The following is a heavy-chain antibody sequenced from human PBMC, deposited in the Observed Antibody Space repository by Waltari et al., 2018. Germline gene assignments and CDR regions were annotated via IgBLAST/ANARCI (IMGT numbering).Heavy chain of an antibody. CDR2: INQDGSEK. D-gene: IGHD4-4*01. J-gene: IGHJ3*02. Sequence: EVQLVESGGGLVQRGGSLRLSCAASGFTFSNYWMSWVRQAPGKGLGWLANINQDGSEKYYVDSVKGRFTISRDNAKNSLYLRMNNLRAEDTAVYYCARAPEGTVEEAFDIWGQGTMVTVSS. CDR3: ARAPEGTVEEAFDI. CDR1: GFTFSNYW. V-gene: IGHV3-7*01.